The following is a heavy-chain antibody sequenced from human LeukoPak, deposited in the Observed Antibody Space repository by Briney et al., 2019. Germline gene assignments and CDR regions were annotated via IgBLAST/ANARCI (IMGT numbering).Heavy chain of an antibody. J-gene: IGHJ4*02. CDR2: IYYSGSA. CDR1: NGSMSSYF. CDR3: ARAAARDYYYDSSGYYDY. Sequence: PSXTLSLTCTVSNGSMSSYFWSWIRQPPGKGLEWIGYIYYSGSANFNPSLKSRVTISVDTSKNQFSLKLSSVTAADTAVYYCARAAARDYYYDSSGYYDYWGQGTLVTVSS. V-gene: IGHV4-59*01. D-gene: IGHD3-22*01.